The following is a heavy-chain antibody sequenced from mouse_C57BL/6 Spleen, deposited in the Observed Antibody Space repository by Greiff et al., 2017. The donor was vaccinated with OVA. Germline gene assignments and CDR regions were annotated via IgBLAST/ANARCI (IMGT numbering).Heavy chain of an antibody. CDR1: GYTFTDYY. Sequence: QVQLKESGPELVKPGASVKISCKASGYTFTDYYINWVKQRPGQGLEWIGWIFPGSGSTYYNEKFKGKATLTVDQSSSTAYMLLSSLASEDSAVYFCAGYYGSRYYFDYWGQGTTLTVSS. J-gene: IGHJ2*01. CDR2: IFPGSGST. V-gene: IGHV1-75*01. D-gene: IGHD1-1*01. CDR3: AGYYGSRYYFDY.